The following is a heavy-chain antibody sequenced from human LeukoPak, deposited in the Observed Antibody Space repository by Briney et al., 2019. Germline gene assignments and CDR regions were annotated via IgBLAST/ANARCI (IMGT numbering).Heavy chain of an antibody. CDR1: GGSISSSNW. J-gene: IGHJ4*02. CDR3: ARGEEYGSGTVHFDY. CDR2: VHHSGGT. Sequence: SETLSLTCAVSGGSISSSNWWSWVRQPPGEGLEWIGEVHHSGGTNYNPSLKSRVTISADRSNNRFSLSLNSVTAADTAVFYCARGEEYGSGTVHFDYWGQGTLVTVSS. D-gene: IGHD3-10*01. V-gene: IGHV4-4*02.